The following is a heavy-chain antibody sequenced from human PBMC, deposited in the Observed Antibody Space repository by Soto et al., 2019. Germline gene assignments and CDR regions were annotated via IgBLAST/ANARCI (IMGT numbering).Heavy chain of an antibody. CDR2: IIPIFGTA. Sequence: SVKFSCHASLGIFSIYAISWVRQAPGQGLEWMGGIIPIFGTANYAQKFQGRVTITADESTSTAYMELSSLRSEDTAVYYCARGSAFYGDYLNWFDPWGQGTLVTVSS. D-gene: IGHD4-17*01. CDR1: LGIFSIYA. CDR3: ARGSAFYGDYLNWFDP. J-gene: IGHJ5*02. V-gene: IGHV1-69*13.